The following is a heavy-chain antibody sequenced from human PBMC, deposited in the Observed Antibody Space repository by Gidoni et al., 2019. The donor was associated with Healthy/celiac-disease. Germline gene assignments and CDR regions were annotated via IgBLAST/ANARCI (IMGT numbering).Heavy chain of an antibody. CDR3: AKDALLKGLYYYYGMDV. D-gene: IGHD5-12*01. V-gene: IGHV3-30*18. CDR1: GFPFRSFG. CDR2: ISYDGSNK. J-gene: IGHJ6*02. Sequence: QVQLVESGGGVVQPGSSLRPSCAASGFPFRSFGMHWVRQAPGKGLEWVAVISYDGSNKYYADSVKGRFTISRDNSKNTLYLQMNSLRAEDTAVYYCAKDALLKGLYYYYGMDVWGQGTTVTVSS.